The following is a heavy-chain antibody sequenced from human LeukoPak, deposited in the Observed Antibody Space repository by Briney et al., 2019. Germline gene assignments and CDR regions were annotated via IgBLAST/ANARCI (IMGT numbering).Heavy chain of an antibody. J-gene: IGHJ4*02. CDR2: IYHSGST. Sequence: PSETLSLTCAVSGGSISSGGYSWSWIRQPPGNGLQWIGYIYHSGSTYYNPSLKSRVTISVDRSKNQFSLKLSSVTAADTAVYYCARADAHVYFDYWGQGTLVTVSS. V-gene: IGHV4-30-2*01. CDR1: GGSISSGGYS. CDR3: ARADAHVYFDY.